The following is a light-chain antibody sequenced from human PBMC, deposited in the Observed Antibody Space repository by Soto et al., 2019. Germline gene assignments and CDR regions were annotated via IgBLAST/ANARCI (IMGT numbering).Light chain of an antibody. CDR2: DVT. CDR3: CSYAGVYTLL. V-gene: IGLV2-11*01. J-gene: IGLJ2*01. CDR1: TSDVGGYVY. Sequence: QSALTQPRSVSGSPGQSVTISCTGTTSDVGGYVYVSWYQQHPGKAPRLMIYDVTKRPSGVPDRFSGSKSGNTASLTISGLQAEDEADYYCCSYAGVYTLLFGGGTKLTVL.